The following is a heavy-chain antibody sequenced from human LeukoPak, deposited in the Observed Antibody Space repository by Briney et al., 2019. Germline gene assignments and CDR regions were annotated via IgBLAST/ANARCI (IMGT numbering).Heavy chain of an antibody. D-gene: IGHD6-19*01. CDR1: GDSIRSYY. CDR3: ASLQRVTLAGPDYWFFDL. CDR2: IFYSGST. V-gene: IGHV4-59*01. J-gene: IGHJ2*01. Sequence: PSETLSLTCTVSGDSIRSYYWSWIRQPPEKGLEWIGYIFYSGSTNYNPSLKSRVTISIDTSKTQFSLKMNSVTDGDTAVYYCASLQRVTLAGPDYWFFDLWGRGTLVTVSS.